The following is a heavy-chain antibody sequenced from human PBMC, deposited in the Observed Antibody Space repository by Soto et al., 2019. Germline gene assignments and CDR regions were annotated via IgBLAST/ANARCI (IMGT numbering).Heavy chain of an antibody. J-gene: IGHJ4*02. Sequence: SETLSLTCTVSGGSINSYWWSWIRQPAGKGLEWIGRVYSSGTTDYNPSLNSRATMSVETSKNQFSLKLSSVTAADTAVYYCGRDIASYAYGEGYWGQGIQVTVSS. D-gene: IGHD2-21*01. CDR2: VYSSGTT. V-gene: IGHV4-4*07. CDR3: GRDIASYAYGEGY. CDR1: GGSINSYW.